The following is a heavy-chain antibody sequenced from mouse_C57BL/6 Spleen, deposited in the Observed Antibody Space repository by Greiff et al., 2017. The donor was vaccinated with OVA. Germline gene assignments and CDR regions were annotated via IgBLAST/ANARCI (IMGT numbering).Heavy chain of an antibody. CDR2: INYDGSST. CDR1: GFTFSDYY. CDR3: ARALPGLYYFDY. V-gene: IGHV5-16*01. Sequence: MLVESEGGLVQPGSSMKLSCTASGFTFSDYYMAWVRQVPEKGLEWVANINYDGSSTYYLDSLKSRFIISRDNAKKLLSLQMSSLKSEYTATYCGARALPGLYYFDYWGQGTTLTVSS. J-gene: IGHJ2*01. D-gene: IGHD4-1*01.